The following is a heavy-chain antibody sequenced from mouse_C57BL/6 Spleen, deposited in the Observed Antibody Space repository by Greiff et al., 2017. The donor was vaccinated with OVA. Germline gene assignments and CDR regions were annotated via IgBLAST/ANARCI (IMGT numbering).Heavy chain of an antibody. CDR3: ARWGYTFAY. J-gene: IGHJ3*01. CDR2: IDPSDSYT. Sequence: QVQLQQPGAELVKPGASVKLSCKASGYTFTSYWMQWVKQRPGQGLEWIGEIDPSDSYTNYNQKFKGKATLTVDTSSSTAYMQLSSLTSEDSAVYYGARWGYTFAYWGQGTLVTVSA. V-gene: IGHV1-50*01. CDR1: GYTFTSYW. D-gene: IGHD3-1*01.